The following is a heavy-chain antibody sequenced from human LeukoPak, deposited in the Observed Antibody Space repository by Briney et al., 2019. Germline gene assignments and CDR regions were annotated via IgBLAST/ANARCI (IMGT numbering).Heavy chain of an antibody. V-gene: IGHV1-2*02. Sequence: ASVKVSCKASGYTFTGYYMHWVRQAPGQGLEWMGWINPNSGGTNYAQKFQGRVTMTRDTSISTAYMELSRLRSDDTAVYYCARESDYAGDTAVVTSYGMDVWGQGTTVTVSS. CDR1: GYTFTGYY. CDR2: INPNSGGT. D-gene: IGHD5-18*01. CDR3: ARESDYAGDTAVVTSYGMDV. J-gene: IGHJ6*02.